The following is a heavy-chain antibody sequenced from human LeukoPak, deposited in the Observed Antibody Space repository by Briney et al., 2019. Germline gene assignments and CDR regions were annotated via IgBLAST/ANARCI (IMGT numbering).Heavy chain of an antibody. Sequence: GGSLRLSCAASGFTFSSYEMNWVRQAPGKGLEWISYISRSGSTKYYADSVKGRFTISRDNAKNSLYLQMNSLRAEDTAVYYCARDPNSGYYFNFWGQGTLVTVSS. D-gene: IGHD3-22*01. V-gene: IGHV3-48*03. CDR1: GFTFSSYE. J-gene: IGHJ4*02. CDR2: ISRSGSTK. CDR3: ARDPNSGYYFNF.